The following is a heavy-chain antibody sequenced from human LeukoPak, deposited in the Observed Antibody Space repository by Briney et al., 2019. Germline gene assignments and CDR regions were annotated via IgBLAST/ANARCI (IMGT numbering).Heavy chain of an antibody. J-gene: IGHJ5*02. V-gene: IGHV4-39*01. Sequence: NASETLSLTCTVSGGSISSSSYYWGWIRQPPGKGLEWIGEINHSGSTNYNPSLKSRVTMSVDTSKNQFSLKLTSVTAADTAVYYCARHRRFNYYPSGSYRGDWFDPWGQGTLVTVSS. CDR1: GGSISSSSYY. CDR3: ARHRRFNYYPSGSYRGDWFDP. CDR2: INHSGST. D-gene: IGHD3-10*01.